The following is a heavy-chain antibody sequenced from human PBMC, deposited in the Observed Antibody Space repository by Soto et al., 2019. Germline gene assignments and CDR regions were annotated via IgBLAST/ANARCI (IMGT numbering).Heavy chain of an antibody. V-gene: IGHV1-18*01. CDR3: VGAATGGADWSDP. CDR1: GYTFTTFG. CDR2: ILTSSGAT. Sequence: QAQLVQSGAEVKKPGASVKVSCKTSGYTFTTFGVSWLRQAPGQGLEWMGWILTSSGATLYPQTFQGRITMTTDTSTSTPSMELGSLRSDCTAVYSCVGAATGGADWSDPWGQGTLVNVSS. J-gene: IGHJ5*02. D-gene: IGHD3-16*01.